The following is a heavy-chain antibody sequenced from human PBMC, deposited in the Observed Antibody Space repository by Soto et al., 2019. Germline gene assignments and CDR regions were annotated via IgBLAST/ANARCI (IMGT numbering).Heavy chain of an antibody. CDR1: GFTFSSYS. CDR3: ARDNLDDILTGYYAFDI. V-gene: IGHV3-21*01. Sequence: GGSLRLSCAASGFTFSSYSMNWVRQAPGKGLEWVSSISSSSSYIYYADSVKGRFTISRDNAKNSLYLQMNSLRAEDTAVYYCARDNLDDILTGYYAFDIWGQGTMVTVSS. CDR2: ISSSSSYI. D-gene: IGHD3-9*01. J-gene: IGHJ3*02.